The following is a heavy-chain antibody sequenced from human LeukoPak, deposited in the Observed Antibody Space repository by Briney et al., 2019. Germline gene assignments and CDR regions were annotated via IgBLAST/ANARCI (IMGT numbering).Heavy chain of an antibody. CDR3: ARNYYGSPDS. CDR1: GGSFSGYY. CDR2: IDHSGST. D-gene: IGHD3-10*01. J-gene: IGHJ4*02. Sequence: SETLSLTCAVYGGSFSGYYWSWIRQSPMKGLEWIGEIDHSGSTNYNPSLKSRVTISLDTSKNQFSLNLSSVTAADTAVYYCARNYYGSPDSWGQGTLVTVSS. V-gene: IGHV4-34*01.